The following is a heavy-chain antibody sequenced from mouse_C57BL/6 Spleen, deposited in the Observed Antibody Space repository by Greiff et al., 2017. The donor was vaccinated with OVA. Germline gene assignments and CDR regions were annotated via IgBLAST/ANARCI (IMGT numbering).Heavy chain of an antibody. J-gene: IGHJ1*03. CDR3: ASYGSSSHWYFDV. Sequence: EVKLVESGGGLVKPGGSLKLSCAASGFTFSDYGMHWVRQAPEKGLEWVAYISSGSSTIYYADTVKGRFTISRDNAKNTLFLQMTSLRSEDTAMYYCASYGSSSHWYFDVWGTGTTVTVSS. CDR1: GFTFSDYG. D-gene: IGHD1-1*01. CDR2: ISSGSSTI. V-gene: IGHV5-17*01.